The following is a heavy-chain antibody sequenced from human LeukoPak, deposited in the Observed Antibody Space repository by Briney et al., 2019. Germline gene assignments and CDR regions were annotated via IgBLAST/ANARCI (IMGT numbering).Heavy chain of an antibody. Sequence: SQTLSLTCTVSDSISSGGHYWTWSRQHPEKGLEWIGCISYSGSTYYNPSLKSRVTISVDTSQNQFSLRLNSVTAADTAVYYCARTLYNGNWGWYFDLWGRGTLVTVSS. CDR1: DSISSGGHY. CDR3: ARTLYNGNWGWYFDL. V-gene: IGHV4-31*03. CDR2: ISYSGST. D-gene: IGHD7-27*01. J-gene: IGHJ2*01.